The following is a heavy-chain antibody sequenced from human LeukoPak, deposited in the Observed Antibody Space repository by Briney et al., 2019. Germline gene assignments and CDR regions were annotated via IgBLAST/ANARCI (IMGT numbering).Heavy chain of an antibody. V-gene: IGHV3-7*01. J-gene: IGHJ4*02. Sequence: GGSLRLSCTASGFTFSSYWMSWVRQAPGKGLEWVANIKHDGYEKYYADSVSGRLTISRDNAKNSLFLQMNSVRAEDMAVYYCVKGGWILVLDYWGQGALVTVSS. CDR3: VKGGWILVLDY. CDR1: GFTFSSYW. CDR2: IKHDGYEK. D-gene: IGHD5-18*01.